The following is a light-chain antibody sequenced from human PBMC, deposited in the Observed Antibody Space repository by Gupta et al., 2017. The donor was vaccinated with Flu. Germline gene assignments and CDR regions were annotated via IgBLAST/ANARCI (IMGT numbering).Light chain of an antibody. J-gene: IGLJ1*01. CDR2: EVS. Sequence: SNDVGRFNYVSWYQHHPGKAPKLIMYEVSNRPSGVSNRFSGSKSGNTASLTISGLQAEDEADYYCSSYLNSNTPPIFGTGTKVTVL. CDR3: SSYLNSNTPPI. CDR1: SNDVGRFNY. V-gene: IGLV2-14*01.